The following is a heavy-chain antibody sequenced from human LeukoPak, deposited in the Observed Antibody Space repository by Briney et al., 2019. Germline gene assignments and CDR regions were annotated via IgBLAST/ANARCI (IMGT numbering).Heavy chain of an antibody. V-gene: IGHV4-39*01. D-gene: IGHD4-11*01. CDR3: ARHGDYSNYENSFDP. CDR1: GGSISSSSYY. Sequence: SETLSLTCTVSGGSISSSSYYWGWIRQPPGKGLEWIGSIYYSGSTYYNPSLKSRVTISVDTSKNQFSLKLSSVTAADTAVYYCARHGDYSNYENSFDPWGQGTLVTVSS. CDR2: IYYSGST. J-gene: IGHJ5*02.